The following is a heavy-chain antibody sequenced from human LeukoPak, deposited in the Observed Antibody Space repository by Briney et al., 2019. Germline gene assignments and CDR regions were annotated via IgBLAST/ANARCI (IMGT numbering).Heavy chain of an antibody. CDR1: GVSISSYY. D-gene: IGHD6-19*01. Sequence: PSETLSLTCTVSGVSISSYYWSWIRQPPGKGLEWIGCIYYSGSTNYNPSLKSRVTISVDTSKNQFSLKLSSVTAADTAVYYCARPAVAASGDYYYMDVWGKGTSVTVSS. CDR2: IYYSGST. CDR3: ARPAVAASGDYYYMDV. J-gene: IGHJ6*03. V-gene: IGHV4-59*08.